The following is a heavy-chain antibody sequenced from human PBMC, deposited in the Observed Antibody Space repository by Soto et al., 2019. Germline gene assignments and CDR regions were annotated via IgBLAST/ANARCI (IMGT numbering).Heavy chain of an antibody. J-gene: IGHJ6*02. CDR1: GESVSSGFYY. D-gene: IGHD2-15*01. Sequence: SETLSLTCTVSGESVSSGFYYWNWIRQAPGKGLEWISSILSTGRSNYTPSLKSRVSMSVDTSKNQFSLRLTSVGAADSAIYYCARVIRCTRSGCYYLAMDVWGQGTTVTVSS. V-gene: IGHV4-61*01. CDR3: ARVIRCTRSGCYYLAMDV. CDR2: ILSTGRS.